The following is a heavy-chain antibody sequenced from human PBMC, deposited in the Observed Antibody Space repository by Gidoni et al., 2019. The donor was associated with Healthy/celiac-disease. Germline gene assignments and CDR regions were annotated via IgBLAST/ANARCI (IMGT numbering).Heavy chain of an antibody. CDR2: ISGSGGST. D-gene: IGHD3-10*01. J-gene: IGHJ4*02. CDR3: AKDLSTYYYGSGSYYN. V-gene: IGHV3-23*01. CDR1: GFPFSSYA. Sequence: EVQLLESGGGLVQPGGSLRLSCAASGFPFSSYAMSWVRQAPGKGLGWVSAISGSGGSTYYADSVKGRFTISRDNSKNTLYLQMNSLRAEDTAVYHCAKDLSTYYYGSGSYYNWGQGTLVTVSS.